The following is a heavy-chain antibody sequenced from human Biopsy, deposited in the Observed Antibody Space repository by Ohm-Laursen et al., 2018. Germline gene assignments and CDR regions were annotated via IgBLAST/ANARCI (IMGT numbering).Heavy chain of an antibody. J-gene: IGHJ5*01. CDR1: GVTLSGYA. CDR3: ATELLPPGVGGPWLDS. Sequence: SLRLSCSATGVTLSGYAMNWVRQAPGKGLEWVSSISASSSYIHYADSVKGRFTVSRDNAKNSLYLQMNSLRAADTAIYYCATELLPPGVGGPWLDSWGQGIPVTVSS. V-gene: IGHV3-21*06. D-gene: IGHD3-16*01. CDR2: ISASSSYI.